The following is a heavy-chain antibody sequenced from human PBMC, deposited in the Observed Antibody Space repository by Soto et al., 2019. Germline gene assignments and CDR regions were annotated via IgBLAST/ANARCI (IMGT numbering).Heavy chain of an antibody. J-gene: IGHJ6*03. CDR2: IYYNGST. CDR1: GGSISSYY. Sequence: SETLSLTCTVSGGSISSYYWSWIRQPPGKGLEWIGYIYYNGSTNYNPSLKSRVTISVDTSKNQFSLKLSSVTAADTAVYYCARVPPLYYYYYMDVWGKGTTVTVSS. V-gene: IGHV4-59*01. CDR3: ARVPPLYYYYYMDV.